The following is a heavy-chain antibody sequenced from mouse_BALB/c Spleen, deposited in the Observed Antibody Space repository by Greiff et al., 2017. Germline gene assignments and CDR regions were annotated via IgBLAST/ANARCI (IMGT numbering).Heavy chain of an antibody. CDR1: GYTFTSYW. V-gene: IGHV1-69*02. CDR2: IDPSDSYT. Sequence: VQLQQPGAELVKPGASVKLSCKASGYTFTSYWMHWVKQRPGQGLEWIGEIDPSDSYTNYNQKFKGKATLTVDKSSSTAYMQLSSLTSEDSAVYYCARAYGNYVAWFAYWGQGTLVTVSA. CDR3: ARAYGNYVAWFAY. D-gene: IGHD2-1*01. J-gene: IGHJ3*01.